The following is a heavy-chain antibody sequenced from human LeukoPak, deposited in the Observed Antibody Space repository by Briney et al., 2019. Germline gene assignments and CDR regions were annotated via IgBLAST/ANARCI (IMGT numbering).Heavy chain of an antibody. Sequence: ASVKVSCKASGYTFNIYAIHWVRQSPGQRLDWMGWINAGNGNTRYSQKFHDRVTITRDTSATTTYLELSSLRSAATAVYYCARRGGLGSGLYYYGMDVWGKGTPVTVSS. CDR2: INAGNGNT. CDR3: ARRGGLGSGLYYYGMDV. D-gene: IGHD3-10*01. CDR1: GYTFNIYA. J-gene: IGHJ6*04. V-gene: IGHV1-3*01.